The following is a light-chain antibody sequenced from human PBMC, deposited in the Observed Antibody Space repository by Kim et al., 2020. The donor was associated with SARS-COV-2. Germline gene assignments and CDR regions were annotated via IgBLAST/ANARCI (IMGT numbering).Light chain of an antibody. V-gene: IGLV3-1*01. CDR1: KLGDKY. CDR2: QDN. CDR3: QAWDSSTHNYV. J-gene: IGLJ1*01. Sequence: SYELTQPPSVSVSPGQTASITCSGYKLGDKYVSWYQQKPGQFPVVVIYQDNQRPSGIPERFSGSNSGNTATLIISGTQAMDEADYYCQAWDSSTHNYVFG.